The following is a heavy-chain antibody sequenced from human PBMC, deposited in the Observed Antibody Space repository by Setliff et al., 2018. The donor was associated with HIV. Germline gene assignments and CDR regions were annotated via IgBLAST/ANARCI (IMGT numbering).Heavy chain of an antibody. D-gene: IGHD2-15*01. V-gene: IGHV7-4-1*02. CDR1: GYTFINYG. CDR2: INTVTGNP. Sequence: ASVKVSCKAFGYTFINYGINWVRQAPGQGLEWMGWINTVTGNPTYAQGFTGRFVFSLDTSVSTAYLQISSLKAEDSAVYYCARRMEMTPIGYWGQGTLVTVSS. J-gene: IGHJ4*02. CDR3: ARRMEMTPIGY.